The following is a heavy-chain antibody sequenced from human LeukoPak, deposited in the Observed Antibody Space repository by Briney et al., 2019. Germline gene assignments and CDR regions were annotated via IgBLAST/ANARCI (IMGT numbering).Heavy chain of an antibody. CDR1: GFTFSSYA. CDR3: AKAQAPYCSSTSCHPGHYYYGMDV. J-gene: IGHJ6*02. D-gene: IGHD2-2*01. CDR2: ISGSGGST. Sequence: GGSLRLSCAASGFTFSSYAMSWVRQAPGKGLEWVSAISGSGGSTYYADSVKGRFTISRDNSKNTLCLQMNSLRAEDTAVYYCAKAQAPYCSSTSCHPGHYYYGMDVWGQGTTVTVSS. V-gene: IGHV3-23*01.